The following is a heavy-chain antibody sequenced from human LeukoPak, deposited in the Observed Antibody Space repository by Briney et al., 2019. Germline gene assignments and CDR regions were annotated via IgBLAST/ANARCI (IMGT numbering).Heavy chain of an antibody. Sequence: GGSLRLTCAASGFTFRNYVIHWVRQAPGKGLEWVAVTSSDLNVKLYADSVKGRFTISRDNSRSTLYLQMNSLRPEDTAIYYCAREGYYGSGSPPSLYFDYWGQGTLVTVSS. J-gene: IGHJ4*02. CDR2: TSSDLNVK. CDR1: GFTFRNYV. V-gene: IGHV3-30-3*01. CDR3: AREGYYGSGSPPSLYFDY. D-gene: IGHD3-10*01.